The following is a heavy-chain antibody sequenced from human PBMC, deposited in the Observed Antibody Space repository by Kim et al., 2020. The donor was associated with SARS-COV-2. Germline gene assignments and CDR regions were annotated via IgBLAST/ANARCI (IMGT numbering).Heavy chain of an antibody. CDR3: ATDAGEQLVLRAGFDY. V-gene: IGHV1-24*01. J-gene: IGHJ4*02. D-gene: IGHD6-6*01. Sequence: KFQGRVTMTEETSTDTAYMELSSLRSEDTAVYYCATDAGEQLVLRAGFDYWGQGTLVTVSS.